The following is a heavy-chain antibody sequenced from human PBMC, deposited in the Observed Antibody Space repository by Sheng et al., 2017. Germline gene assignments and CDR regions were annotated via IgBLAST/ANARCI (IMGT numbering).Heavy chain of an antibody. CDR2: ISGSGGST. CDR3: ASRITIFGVADWFDP. J-gene: IGHJ5*02. CDR1: GFTFSSYA. D-gene: IGHD3-3*01. V-gene: IGHV3-23*01. Sequence: EVQLLESGGGLVQPGGSLRLSCAASGFTFSSYAMSWVRQAPGKGLEWVSAISGSGGSTYYADSVKGRFTISRDNSKXTLYLQKMNSLRAEDTAVYYCASRITIFGVADWFDPWGQGTLVTVSS.